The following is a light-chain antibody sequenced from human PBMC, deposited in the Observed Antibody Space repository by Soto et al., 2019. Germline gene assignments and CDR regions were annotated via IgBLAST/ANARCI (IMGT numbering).Light chain of an antibody. CDR3: QSYDSSLSGYV. J-gene: IGLJ1*01. CDR1: SSNIGAGYD. CDR2: GNS. V-gene: IGLV1-40*01. Sequence: QSVLTQPPSVSGAPGQRVTISCTGSSSNIGAGYDVHWYQQLPGTAPKLLIYGNSNRPSGVPDRFSGSKSGTSASLAITGLQAEDEADYYCQSYDSSLSGYVFGTGPKLTVL.